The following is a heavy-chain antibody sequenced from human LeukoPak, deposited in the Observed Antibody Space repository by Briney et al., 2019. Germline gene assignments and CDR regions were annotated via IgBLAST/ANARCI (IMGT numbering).Heavy chain of an antibody. CDR1: GFTFSTYS. J-gene: IGHJ4*02. CDR2: ISSSSSTI. Sequence: GGSLRLSCAASGFTFSTYSMNWVRQAPGKGLEWVSYISSSSSTIYYADSVKGRFTISRDNAKNSLYLQMNSLRAEDTAVYYCARSHYYGSGSYCQDYWGQGTLVTVSS. D-gene: IGHD3-10*01. CDR3: ARSHYYGSGSYCQDY. V-gene: IGHV3-48*01.